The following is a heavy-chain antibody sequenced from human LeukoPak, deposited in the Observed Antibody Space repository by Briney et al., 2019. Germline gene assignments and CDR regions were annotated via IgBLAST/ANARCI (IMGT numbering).Heavy chain of an antibody. Sequence: GGSLRLSCVASGFTFSNYAMSWVRQAPGKGLDWVSVISGSAHKIRYVDSVKGRFTISRDNSENTVYLQMNNLRAEDTALYYCAGRVTGYSSGYVYWGQGTLVTVSS. D-gene: IGHD5-18*01. V-gene: IGHV3-23*01. CDR2: ISGSAHKI. CDR1: GFTFSNYA. CDR3: AGRVTGYSSGYVY. J-gene: IGHJ4*02.